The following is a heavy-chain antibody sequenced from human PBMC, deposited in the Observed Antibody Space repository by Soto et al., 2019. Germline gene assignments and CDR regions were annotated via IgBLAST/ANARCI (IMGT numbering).Heavy chain of an antibody. CDR3: ARLGYSYGSEMSDYFDY. D-gene: IGHD5-18*01. CDR2: IYYSGST. Sequence: SETLSLTCPVFGGSIRSYYWSWIRQPPGKGLEWIGYIYYSGSTNYNPSLKSRVTISVDTSKNQFSLKLSSVTAADTAVYYCARLGYSYGSEMSDYFDYWGQGTLVTVS. CDR1: GGSIRSYY. V-gene: IGHV4-59*08. J-gene: IGHJ4*02.